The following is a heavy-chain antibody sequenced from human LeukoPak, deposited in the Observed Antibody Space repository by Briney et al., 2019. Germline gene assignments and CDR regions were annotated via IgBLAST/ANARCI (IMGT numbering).Heavy chain of an antibody. CDR2: IYYSGST. Sequence: SETLSLTCTVSGYSISSGYYWGWIRQPPGKGLEWIGSIYYSGSTYYNPSLKSRVTISVDTSKNQFSLKLSSVTAADTAVYYCARGIRSYYYYMDVWGKGTTVTISS. CDR1: GYSISSGYY. V-gene: IGHV4-38-2*02. J-gene: IGHJ6*03. D-gene: IGHD3-3*02. CDR3: ARGIRSYYYYMDV.